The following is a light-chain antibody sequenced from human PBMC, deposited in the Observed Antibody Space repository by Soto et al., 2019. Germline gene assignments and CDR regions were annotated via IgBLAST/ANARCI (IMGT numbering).Light chain of an antibody. CDR2: EVS. V-gene: IGLV2-14*01. CDR1: STDVGGYNY. CDR3: SSYTSSSTRV. J-gene: IGLJ3*02. Sequence: QPVLTQPASVSGSPGQSITISCTGTSTDVGGYNYVSWYQQHPGKAPKLMVFEVSNRPAGVSHLFAGAKSGNSASLTISGLQGEDDAVYYCSSYTSSSTRVCGGGTQLTVL.